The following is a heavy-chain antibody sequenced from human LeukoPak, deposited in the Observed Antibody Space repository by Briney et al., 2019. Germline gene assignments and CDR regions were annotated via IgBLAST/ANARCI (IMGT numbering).Heavy chain of an antibody. V-gene: IGHV4-39*01. D-gene: IGHD2-2*01. Sequence: SETLSLTCTVSGGSISSSSYYWGWIRQPPGKGLEWIGSIYYSGSTYYNPSLKSRVTISVDTSKNQFSLKLSSVTAADTAVYYCARRRSSTSPDYWDQGTLVTVSS. CDR3: ARRRSSTSPDY. J-gene: IGHJ4*02. CDR1: GGSISSSSYY. CDR2: IYYSGST.